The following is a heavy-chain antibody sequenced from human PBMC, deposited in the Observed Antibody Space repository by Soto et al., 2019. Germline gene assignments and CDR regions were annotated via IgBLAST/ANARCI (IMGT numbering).Heavy chain of an antibody. CDR3: AKFLSYSSNGSSRWSYYPGTDV. CDR2: ISGSGGST. D-gene: IGHD6-13*01. Sequence: PGVSLGLACAASGFTVSIYAMGWALQAPGKVLEWVSAISGSGGSTYYADSVKVRFTISRDKSKNTLYLQMNSLRAEDTAVYYCAKFLSYSSNGSSRWSYYPGTDVWRQGTTDTVSS. CDR1: GFTVSIYA. V-gene: IGHV3-23*01. J-gene: IGHJ6*01.